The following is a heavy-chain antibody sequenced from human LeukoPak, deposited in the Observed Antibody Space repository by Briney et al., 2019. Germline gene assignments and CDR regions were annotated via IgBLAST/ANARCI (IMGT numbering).Heavy chain of an antibody. D-gene: IGHD2-8*01. CDR3: AKDTSIGRYCTNGVCSPFDY. V-gene: IGHV3-23*01. CDR1: GFTFSSYA. Sequence: GGSLRLSCAGSGFTFSSYAMSWVRQAPGKGLEWVSAISDTGSTTYDADSVKGRFTISRGNSRSTLYLQMNSLRAEDTALYYCAKDTSIGRYCTNGVCSPFDYWGQGTLVTVSS. CDR2: ISDTGSTT. J-gene: IGHJ4*02.